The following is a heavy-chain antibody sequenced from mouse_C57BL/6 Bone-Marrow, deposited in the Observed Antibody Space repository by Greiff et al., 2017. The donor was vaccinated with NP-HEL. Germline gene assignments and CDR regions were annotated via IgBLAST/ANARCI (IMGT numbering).Heavy chain of an antibody. CDR3: AIYEYDEGDCAMDY. J-gene: IGHJ4*01. D-gene: IGHD2-4*01. V-gene: IGHV1-55*01. CDR1: GYTFTSYW. CDR2: IYPGSGST. Sequence: QVQLQQPGAELVKPGASVKMSCKASGYTFTSYWITWVKQRPGQGLEWIGDIYPGSGSTNYNEKFKSKATLPVDTSSSTAYMQLSSLTSEDSAVYYCAIYEYDEGDCAMDYWGQGTSVTVSS.